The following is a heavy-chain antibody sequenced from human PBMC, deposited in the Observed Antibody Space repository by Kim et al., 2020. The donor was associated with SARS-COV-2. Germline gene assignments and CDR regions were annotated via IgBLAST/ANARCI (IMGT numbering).Heavy chain of an antibody. J-gene: IGHJ3*01. CDR2: ITGNGTNT. CDR1: GFTFNNYA. V-gene: IGHV3-23*01. Sequence: GGSLRLSCATSGFTFNNYAMSWVRQAPGKGLEWVSAITGNGTNTYYPDSVKGRFTISRENSENTLYLQMNSLRAEDTALYYCVKSTAYDSGAFDVWGQGTMVTVSS. D-gene: IGHD5-12*01. CDR3: VKSTAYDSGAFDV.